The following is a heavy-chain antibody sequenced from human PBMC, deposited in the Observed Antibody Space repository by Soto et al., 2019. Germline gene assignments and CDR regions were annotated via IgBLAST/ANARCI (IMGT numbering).Heavy chain of an antibody. V-gene: IGHV3-23*01. CDR2: IAPIGYST. Sequence: GGSLRLSCAASGLTFRNHAMSWVRQAPGKGLERVSTIAPIGYSTHYTDSVKGRFTISRDNSTSTLELQRYILRAEDTAVYYCVSWVSPHFDYWGRGTLVTSPQ. J-gene: IGHJ4*02. D-gene: IGHD2-8*01. CDR3: VSWVSPHFDY. CDR1: GLTFRNHA.